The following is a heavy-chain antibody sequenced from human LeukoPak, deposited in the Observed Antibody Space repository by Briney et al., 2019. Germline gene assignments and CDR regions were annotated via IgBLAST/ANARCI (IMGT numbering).Heavy chain of an antibody. CDR2: IWSDGSKK. J-gene: IGHJ3*02. D-gene: IGHD3-10*01. CDR1: GFTFSSYG. Sequence: GGSLRLSCAASGFTFSSYGMHWVRQAPGKGLEWVIFIWSDGSKKYYADSVKGRFTISRDNSKYTLYLQMNSLRAEDTAVYYCAKDRGSGAIDIWGQGTMVTVSS. CDR3: AKDRGSGAIDI. V-gene: IGHV3-30*02.